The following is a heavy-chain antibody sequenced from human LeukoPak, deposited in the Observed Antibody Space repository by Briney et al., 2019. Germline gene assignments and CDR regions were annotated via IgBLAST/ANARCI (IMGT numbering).Heavy chain of an antibody. CDR2: IESDGGRT. CDR3: ARGLIYGDDAFDI. D-gene: IGHD4-17*01. CDR1: GFTFSHYW. J-gene: IGHJ3*02. V-gene: IGHV3-74*01. Sequence: GGSLRLSCAASGFTFSHYWMHWVRQAPGKGLVWVSRIESDGGRTDYADSLKGRFTISRDNAKNTLYLEMNSLRAEDTAVYYCARGLIYGDDAFDIWGQGTMVTVSS.